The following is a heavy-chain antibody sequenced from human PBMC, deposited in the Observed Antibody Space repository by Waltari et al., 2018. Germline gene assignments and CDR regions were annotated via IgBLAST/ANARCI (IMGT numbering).Heavy chain of an antibody. CDR1: GGTFSSYA. J-gene: IGHJ3*02. CDR3: ARDRSSSWSSGDAFDI. D-gene: IGHD6-13*01. CDR2: IIPIFGTA. Sequence: QVQLVQSGAEVKKPGSSVKVSCTASGGTFSSYAISWVPQAPGQGLEWMGGIIPIFGTANYAQKFQGRVTITADKSTSTAYMELSSLRSEDTAVYYCARDRSSSWSSGDAFDIWGQGTMVTVSS. V-gene: IGHV1-69*14.